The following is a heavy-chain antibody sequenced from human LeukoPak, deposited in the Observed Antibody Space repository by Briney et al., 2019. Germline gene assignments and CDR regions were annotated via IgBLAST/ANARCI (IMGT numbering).Heavy chain of an antibody. Sequence: GASVKVSCKASGFPFTTYAIHWVRQAPGQRLEWMGWINPADGGTRYSQKFQGRVSITRDTSATTAYMELSSLRSEDTAVYYCARRLKGSFGNPFDYWGQGTLVTVSS. J-gene: IGHJ4*02. V-gene: IGHV1-3*01. CDR3: ARRLKGSFGNPFDY. D-gene: IGHD4-23*01. CDR1: GFPFTTYA. CDR2: INPADGGT.